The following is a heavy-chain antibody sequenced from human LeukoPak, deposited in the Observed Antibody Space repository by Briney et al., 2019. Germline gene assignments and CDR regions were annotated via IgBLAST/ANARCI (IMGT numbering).Heavy chain of an antibody. CDR2: ISGSGGTT. CDR1: GFTFSSYA. J-gene: IGHJ4*02. D-gene: IGHD1-14*01. V-gene: IGHV3-23*01. CDR3: AKDPTGGVQGYFDY. Sequence: PGGSLRLSCAASGFTFSSYAMTWVRRAPGKGVEWVSVISGSGGTTFYAESVKGRFTISRDNSKNTLYLQMNTLRVDDTAVYYCAKDPTGGVQGYFDYSGQGTLVTVSS.